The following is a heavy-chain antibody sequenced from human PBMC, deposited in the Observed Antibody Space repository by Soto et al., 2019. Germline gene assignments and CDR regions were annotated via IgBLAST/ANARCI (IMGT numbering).Heavy chain of an antibody. CDR1: GGSMSSDY. CDR3: ARGTTNSVKRWFDS. V-gene: IGHV4-4*07. D-gene: IGHD1-1*01. CDR2: MFSSGST. J-gene: IGHJ5*01. Sequence: TLSLTCTVSGGSMSSDYWSWIREPAGKGLQWIGRMFSSGSTNYNPSLKSRVTMSLDTSKNQFSLYLRSVTAADTAVYYCARGTTNSVKRWFDSWGQGTPVTVSS.